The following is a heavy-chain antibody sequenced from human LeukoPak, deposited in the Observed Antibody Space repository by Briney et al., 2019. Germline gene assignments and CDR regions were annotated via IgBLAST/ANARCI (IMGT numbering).Heavy chain of an antibody. Sequence: PGGALRLSCAASGFTFSSAAMNWVRQAPGKGLEWVSAISISGDDTYYAESVKGRFTISRDNSNNTLYLRMKRLRAEDTAVYFCANPEWGTYLVGFDYWGQGPLVTVSS. CDR1: GFTFSSAA. CDR2: ISISGDDT. V-gene: IGHV3-23*01. CDR3: ANPEWGTYLVGFDY. J-gene: IGHJ4*02. D-gene: IGHD1-26*01.